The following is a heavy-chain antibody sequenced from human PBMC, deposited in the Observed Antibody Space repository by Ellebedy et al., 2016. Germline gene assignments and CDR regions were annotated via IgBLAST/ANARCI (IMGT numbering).Heavy chain of an antibody. D-gene: IGHD3-10*01. CDR2: INHSGST. CDR3: ARGGGLWGVDV. CDR1: GGSFSGYY. V-gene: IGHV4-34*01. J-gene: IGHJ6*02. Sequence: SETLSLXXAVYGGSFSGYYWSWIRQPPGKGLEWIGEINHSGSTNYNPSLKSRVTISVDTSKNQFSLKLSSVTAADTAVYYCARGGGLWGVDVWGQGTTVTVPS.